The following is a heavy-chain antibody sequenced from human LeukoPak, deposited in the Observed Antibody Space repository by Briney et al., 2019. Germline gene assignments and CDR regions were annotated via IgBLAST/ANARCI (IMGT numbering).Heavy chain of an antibody. CDR2: INPNSGGT. CDR3: ARGGYCSSTSCQPDY. J-gene: IGHJ4*02. D-gene: IGHD2-2*01. V-gene: IGHV1-2*06. CDR1: GYTFTRYY. Sequence: ASVKVSCKASGYTFTRYYMHWVRQAPGQGLEWMGRINPNSGGTNYAQKFQGRVTMTSDTSISTAYMQMSRLRSDAPAVYYCARGGYCSSTSCQPDYWGQGTLVTVSS.